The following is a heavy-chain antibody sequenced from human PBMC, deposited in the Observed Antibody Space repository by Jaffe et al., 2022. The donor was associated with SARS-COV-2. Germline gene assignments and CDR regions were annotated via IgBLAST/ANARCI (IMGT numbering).Heavy chain of an antibody. V-gene: IGHV1-46*01. CDR2: INPSAGTT. CDR3: AREVSSSWTVADS. J-gene: IGHJ4*02. Sequence: QVQLVQSGAEVKKPGASVKVSCKASGYTFSKYFMHWVRQAPGQGLEWMGIINPSAGTTTYAQKFQGRVTMTRDTSTSTVHMELSSLRSDDTAVYYCAREVSSSWTVADSWGQGTLVTVSS. CDR1: GYTFSKYF. D-gene: IGHD6-13*01.